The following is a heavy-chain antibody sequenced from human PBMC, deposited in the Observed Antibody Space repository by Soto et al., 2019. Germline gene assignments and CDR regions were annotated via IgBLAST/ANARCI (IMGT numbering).Heavy chain of an antibody. CDR1: GFIFSNYA. D-gene: IGHD6-19*01. V-gene: IGHV3-23*01. CDR3: ARTDKYNAQSSGWANRFDY. CDR2: FTSGGST. Sequence: EVQLLESGGDLVQPGGSLRLSCAASGFIFSNYAMTWVRQAPGKGPEWVSTFTSGGSTYYRDTVKGRFTISRDNSKNTLYLQMNSRRAEDTAVYYWARTDKYNAQSSGWANRFDYWGQGTLVTVSS. J-gene: IGHJ4*02.